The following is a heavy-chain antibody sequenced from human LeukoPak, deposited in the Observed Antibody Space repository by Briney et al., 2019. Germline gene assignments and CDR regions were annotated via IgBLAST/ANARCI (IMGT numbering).Heavy chain of an antibody. Sequence: SETLSLTCTVSGGSISSSSYYWGWIRQPPGKGLEWIGSIYYSGSTYYNPSLKSRVTISVDTSKNQFSLKLSSVTAADTAVYYCAKDEVDYGGNSDAFDIWGQGTMVTVSS. CDR3: AKDEVDYGGNSDAFDI. V-gene: IGHV4-39*02. CDR1: GGSISSSSYY. J-gene: IGHJ3*02. CDR2: IYYSGST. D-gene: IGHD4-23*01.